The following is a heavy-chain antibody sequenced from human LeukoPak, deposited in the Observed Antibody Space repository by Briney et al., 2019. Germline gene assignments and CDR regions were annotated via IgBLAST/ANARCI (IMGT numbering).Heavy chain of an antibody. J-gene: IGHJ6*03. CDR2: IYYSGST. Sequence: SETLSLTCTVSGGSISSYYWSWIRQPPGKGLEWIGYIYYSGSTNYNPSLKSRVTISVDTSKNQFSLKLSSVTAADTAVYYCARGGAEYYYYMDVWGKGTTVTVSS. V-gene: IGHV4-59*01. CDR1: GGSISSYY. CDR3: ARGGAEYYYYMDV.